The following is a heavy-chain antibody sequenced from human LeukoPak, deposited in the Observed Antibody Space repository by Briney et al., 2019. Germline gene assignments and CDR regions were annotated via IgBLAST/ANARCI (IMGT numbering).Heavy chain of an antibody. CDR2: IGTAGDT. CDR1: GFTFSSYG. CDR3: AKGEGNSSSFDY. J-gene: IGHJ4*02. Sequence: QAGGSLRLSCAASGFTFSSYGMHWVRQATGKGLEWVSAIGTAGDTYYPGSVKGRFTISRENAKNSLSLQMNSLRAGDTAVYYCAKGEGNSSSFDYWGQGTLVTVSS. D-gene: IGHD6-6*01. V-gene: IGHV3-13*01.